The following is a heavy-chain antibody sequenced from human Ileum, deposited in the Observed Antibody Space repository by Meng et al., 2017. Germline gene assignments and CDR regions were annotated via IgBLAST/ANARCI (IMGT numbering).Heavy chain of an antibody. D-gene: IGHD1-26*01. CDR1: GGPSSATNC. Sequence: QASPRVSGHGPGSPAALRALPWAVSGGPSSATNCWDWVRQPPGKGLGWFGEIHYPAGINYNPSLKSRVTMSVVKAKNQFSLILTSVTAADTAVYYCARDPYSGGPGDYWGQGTLVTVSS. V-gene: IGHV4-4*02. J-gene: IGHJ4*02. CDR3: ARDPYSGGPGDY. CDR2: IHYPAGI.